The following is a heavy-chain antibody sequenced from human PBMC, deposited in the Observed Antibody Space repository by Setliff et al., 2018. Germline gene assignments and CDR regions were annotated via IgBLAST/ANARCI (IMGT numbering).Heavy chain of an antibody. J-gene: IGHJ4*02. CDR1: DVSISGYY. D-gene: IGHD3-22*01. CDR2: IYSSGST. Sequence: SETLSLTCTVSDVSISGYYWSWIRQPPGKGLEWIGNIYSSGSTNYNPSLKSRVTISVDTSKNQFPLNLTSVTAADTAVYYCARRDSTSYYGYSFDFWGRGTLVTVSS. CDR3: ARRDSTSYYGYSFDF. V-gene: IGHV4-59*08.